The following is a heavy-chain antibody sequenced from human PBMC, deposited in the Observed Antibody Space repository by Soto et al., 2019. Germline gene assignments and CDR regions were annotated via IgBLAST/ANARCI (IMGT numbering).Heavy chain of an antibody. D-gene: IGHD2-8*01. J-gene: IGHJ5*02. CDR1: GGSVNNGNYY. Sequence: QVQLQESGPGLVKPSETLTLTCTVSGGSVNNGNYYWSWIRQPPGKGLEWIGHIYYSGSTNYDPSLKSRVIISIDTSKKQFSLKLSSVTAAGTAVYVCARDPGVALSARWCDPWGQGALVTVSS. V-gene: IGHV4-61*01. CDR3: ARDPGVALSARWCDP. CDR2: IYYSGST.